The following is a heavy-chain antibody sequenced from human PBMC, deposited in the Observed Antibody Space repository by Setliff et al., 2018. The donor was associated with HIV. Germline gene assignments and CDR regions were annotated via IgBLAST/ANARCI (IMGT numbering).Heavy chain of an antibody. Sequence: ASVKVSCKASGYTFSAYHMDWVRQAPGQGLEWMGRINPNRGGTNFAQKFQGRVTLTRDTSISTAHMELTRLTADDTAVYYCVLPGYYESSGYAVDHWGQGTLGTVS. D-gene: IGHD3-22*01. CDR1: GYTFSAYH. V-gene: IGHV1-2*06. CDR3: VLPGYYESSGYAVDH. J-gene: IGHJ4*02. CDR2: INPNRGGT.